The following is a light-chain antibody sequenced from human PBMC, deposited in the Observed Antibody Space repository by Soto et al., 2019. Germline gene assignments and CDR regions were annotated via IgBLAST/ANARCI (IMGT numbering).Light chain of an antibody. CDR2: EDN. Sequence: FMLTQPHSVSESPGKTVTISCTRSSGSIANNFVQWYQQRPGSSPTTVIYEDNQRHSGVPDRFSGSIDRSSNSASLTISGLRTEDEADYYCQSYDSGNPWVFGGGTKLTVL. J-gene: IGLJ3*02. CDR3: QSYDSGNPWV. CDR1: SGSIANNF. V-gene: IGLV6-57*01.